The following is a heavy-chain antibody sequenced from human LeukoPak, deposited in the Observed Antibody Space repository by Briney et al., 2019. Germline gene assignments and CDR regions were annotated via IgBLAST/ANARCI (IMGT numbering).Heavy chain of an antibody. D-gene: IGHD4-23*01. V-gene: IGHV5-51*01. J-gene: IGHJ6*03. Sequence: GESLKISCKGSGYSFTSYWIGWVRQMPGKGLEWMGIIYPGDSDTRYSPSFQGQVTISADKSISTAYLQWSSLKASDTAMYYCARCYGGNPPYYYYMDVWGKGTTVTVSS. CDR1: GYSFTSYW. CDR3: ARCYGGNPPYYYYMDV. CDR2: IYPGDSDT.